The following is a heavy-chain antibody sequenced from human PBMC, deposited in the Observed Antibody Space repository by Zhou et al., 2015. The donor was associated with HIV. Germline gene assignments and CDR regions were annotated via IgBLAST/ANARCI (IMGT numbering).Heavy chain of an antibody. J-gene: IGHJ4*02. CDR3: ARDDSSGYHSFDY. D-gene: IGHD3-22*01. Sequence: QVQLEQSGADVKKPGASVKVSCKTSGYAFTYYAISWVRQVPGQGLEWMGWIYNGNTNYAQKFQGRVTMTTDTSTSTGYMELRSLRSDDTATYFCARDDSSGYHSFDYWGQGTLVTVSS. CDR1: GYAFTYYA. V-gene: IGHV1-18*01. CDR2: IYNGNT.